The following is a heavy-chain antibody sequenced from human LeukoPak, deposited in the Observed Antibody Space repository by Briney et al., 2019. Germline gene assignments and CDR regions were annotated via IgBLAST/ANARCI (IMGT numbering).Heavy chain of an antibody. CDR3: ARDRRDGGDYFDY. Sequence: GGSLRLSCAASGFTFSSYWMHWVRQAPGKGLVWVSRINSDGSSASYADSVKGRFTISRDNAKNTLYLQMNSLRAEDTAVYYCARDRRDGGDYFDYWGQGTLVTVSS. V-gene: IGHV3-74*01. CDR1: GFTFSSYW. J-gene: IGHJ4*02. CDR2: INSDGSSA. D-gene: IGHD3-16*01.